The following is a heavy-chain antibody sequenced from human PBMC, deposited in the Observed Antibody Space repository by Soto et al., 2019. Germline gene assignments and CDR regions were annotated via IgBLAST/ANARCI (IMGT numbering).Heavy chain of an antibody. CDR2: ISGSGGST. V-gene: IGHV3-23*01. CDR1: GFTFSSYA. D-gene: IGHD3-9*01. Sequence: GGSLRLSCAASGFTFSSYAMSWVRQAPGKGLEWVSAISGSGGSTYYADSVKGRITISRGNSKNTLYLQMNSLRAEDTAVYYCATPDHYDILTGPLEFDPWGQGTLVTVSS. CDR3: ATPDHYDILTGPLEFDP. J-gene: IGHJ5*02.